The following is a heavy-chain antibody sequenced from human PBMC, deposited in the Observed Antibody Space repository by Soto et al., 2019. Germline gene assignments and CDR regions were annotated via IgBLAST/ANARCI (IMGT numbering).Heavy chain of an antibody. J-gene: IGHJ6*02. CDR1: GGSISSYY. CDR2: IYYTGST. CDR3: ARHGQWLVTGYFYYGMDV. D-gene: IGHD6-19*01. V-gene: IGHV4-59*08. Sequence: QVQLQESGPGLVKPSETLSLTCTVSGGSISSYYWSWIRQPPGKGLEWIGYIYYTGSTNYNPSLKSRVNISVDTSKNQFSLKLSSVTAADTAVYYCARHGQWLVTGYFYYGMDVWGQGTTVTVSS.